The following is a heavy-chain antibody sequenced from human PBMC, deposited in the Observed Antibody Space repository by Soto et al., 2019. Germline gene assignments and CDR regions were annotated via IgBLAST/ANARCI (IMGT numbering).Heavy chain of an antibody. Sequence: ASVKVSCKASGYTFTSYGISWVRQAPGQGLEWLGWISAYNGNTNYAQKLQGRVTMTTDTSTSTDYMELRSLRSDDTAVYYCARGVWFAELISAFDIWGQGTMLTVSS. D-gene: IGHD3-10*01. J-gene: IGHJ3*02. V-gene: IGHV1-18*01. CDR3: ARGVWFAELISAFDI. CDR1: GYTFTSYG. CDR2: ISAYNGNT.